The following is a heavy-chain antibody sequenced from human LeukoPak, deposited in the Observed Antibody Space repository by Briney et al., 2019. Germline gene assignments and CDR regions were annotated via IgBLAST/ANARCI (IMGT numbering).Heavy chain of an antibody. CDR3: AREAYYYGSGSYIYWFDP. Sequence: GGSLRLSCAASGFTFADYGMSWVRHARGKGLEWVCGINWNGDNTPYADPVKGRFTISRDNAKNSLHLQMNSLRAEDTALYYCAREAYYYGSGSYIYWFDPWGQGTLVTVSS. J-gene: IGHJ5*02. V-gene: IGHV3-20*04. CDR1: GFTFADYG. CDR2: INWNGDNT. D-gene: IGHD3-10*01.